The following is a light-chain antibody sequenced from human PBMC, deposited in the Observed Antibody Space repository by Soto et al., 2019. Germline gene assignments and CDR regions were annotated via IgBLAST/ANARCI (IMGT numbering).Light chain of an antibody. V-gene: IGKV1-39*01. CDR3: QQRYSTRRT. Sequence: DIQMIRSPSSLSASVGDRVTITCRASQSISSYLNWYQKKPGKAPKLLIYAASSFKSGVTSRLSVSGSGTDFTLTISSLRPEDFAHCSCQQRYSTRRTFGQGTKVDIK. CDR2: AAS. J-gene: IGKJ1*01. CDR1: QSISSY.